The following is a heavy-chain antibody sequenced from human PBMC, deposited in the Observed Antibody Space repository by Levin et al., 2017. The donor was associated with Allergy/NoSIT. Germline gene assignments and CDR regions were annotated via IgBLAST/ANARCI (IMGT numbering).Heavy chain of an antibody. CDR3: AIYGSGTYYFDH. J-gene: IGHJ4*01. V-gene: IGHV5-51*01. CDR2: IYPGDSDT. CDR1: GSRFSSFW. D-gene: IGHD3-10*01. Sequence: GGSLRLSCKGSGSRFSSFWIGWVRHMPGKGLEWMGIIYPGDSDTKYSPSFQGQVTISVDKSISTAYLQWSSLKASDTAIYYCAIYGSGTYYFDHWGQGTRVTVSS.